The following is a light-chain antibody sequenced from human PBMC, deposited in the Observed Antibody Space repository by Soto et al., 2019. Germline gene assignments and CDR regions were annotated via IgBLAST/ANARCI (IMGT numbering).Light chain of an antibody. Sequence: EIVLTQSPGTLSLSPGERATLSCRASQSVSSSYLAWYQQKPGQAPRLLIYGASSRATGIRDRFSGSVSGTDFTLTISRLEPEDFAVYYCQQYGSSPQTFGQGTRLEIK. CDR1: QSVSSSY. CDR3: QQYGSSPQT. CDR2: GAS. V-gene: IGKV3-20*01. J-gene: IGKJ5*01.